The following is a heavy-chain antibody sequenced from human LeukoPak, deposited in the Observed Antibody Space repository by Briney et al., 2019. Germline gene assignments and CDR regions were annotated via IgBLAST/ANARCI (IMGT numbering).Heavy chain of an antibody. V-gene: IGHV1-2*02. D-gene: IGHD3-3*01. CDR1: GYTFTDCN. CDR2: VDPNSEGT. Sequence: ASLKVSCKASGYTFTDCNIHSVRHDPGQGLERMGWVDPNSEGTNYAQKFQGRVTMTRDTSISTAYMELSRLRSDDTAVYYCARVRFFYYGMDVWGQGTTVTVSS. J-gene: IGHJ6*02. CDR3: ARVRFFYYGMDV.